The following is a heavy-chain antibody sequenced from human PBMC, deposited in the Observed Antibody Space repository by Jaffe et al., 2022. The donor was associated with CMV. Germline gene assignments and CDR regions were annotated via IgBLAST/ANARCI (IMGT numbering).Heavy chain of an antibody. D-gene: IGHD5-18*01. J-gene: IGHJ4*02. Sequence: EVQVLESGGGLVQPGGSLRLSCAASGFTFATYAMSWVRQAPGKGLEWVSTITGSGDTTYYADSVKGRFTISRDNSKSTIYLQMNSLRDEDTAIYYCAKRGHSYGYFDSWGQGTLVTVSS. V-gene: IGHV3-23*01. CDR3: AKRGHSYGYFDS. CDR1: GFTFATYA. CDR2: ITGSGDTT.